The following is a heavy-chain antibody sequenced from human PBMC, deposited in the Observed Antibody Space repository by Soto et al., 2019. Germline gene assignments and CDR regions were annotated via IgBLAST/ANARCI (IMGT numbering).Heavy chain of an antibody. V-gene: IGHV4-39*01. J-gene: IGHJ5*02. D-gene: IGHD3-10*01. CDR2: IYYSGST. CDR1: GGSIISSSYY. CDR3: AKGRSENGLDWLDP. Sequence: PSETLSLTCTVSGGSIISSSYYLVGIRQRPGKGLEWIGSIYYSGSTYYNPSLKSRVTISVDTSKNQFSLKLSSVTADDTAIYYCAKGRSENGLDWLDPWGQGTLVTVSS.